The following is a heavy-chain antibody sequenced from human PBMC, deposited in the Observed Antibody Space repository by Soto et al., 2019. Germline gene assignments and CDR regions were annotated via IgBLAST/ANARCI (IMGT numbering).Heavy chain of an antibody. J-gene: IGHJ2*01. D-gene: IGHD6-25*01. V-gene: IGHV1-2*02. Sequence: QVHLVQSGAEVKKPGASVTVSCKTSGSTLTDYYMHWVRQAPGQGLEWMAWINPHTVDTGIAERFQGRVTMTRDTSTTTAHMGLTSLTSDDTAIYYCSREGGAAPGARREWYLDLWGRGSLVTVSS. CDR2: INPHTVDT. CDR1: GSTLTDYY. CDR3: SREGGAAPGARREWYLDL.